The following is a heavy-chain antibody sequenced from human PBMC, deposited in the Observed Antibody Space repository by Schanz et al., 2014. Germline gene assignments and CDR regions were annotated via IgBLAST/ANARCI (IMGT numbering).Heavy chain of an antibody. Sequence: QVQLVQSGAEVKKPGSPVKVSCKSSGGTFSSYAISWVRQAPGQGLEWMGRIIPILGIANYAQNFQGRVTITADTSTNTAYMELSSLRYEDTALYYCARGTMPGTFDIWGQGTMVTVSS. D-gene: IGHD2-2*01. CDR3: ARGTMPGTFDI. CDR1: GGTFSSYA. CDR2: IIPILGIA. J-gene: IGHJ3*02. V-gene: IGHV1-69*02.